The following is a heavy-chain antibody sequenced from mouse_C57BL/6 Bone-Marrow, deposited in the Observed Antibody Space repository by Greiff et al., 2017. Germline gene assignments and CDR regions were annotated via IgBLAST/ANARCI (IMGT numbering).Heavy chain of an antibody. CDR1: GYTFTSYW. CDR2: IDPKSGGT. V-gene: IGHV1-72*01. D-gene: IGHD1-1*01. J-gene: IGHJ2*01. CDR3: AGSSQSYFDY. Sequence: VQLQQPGAELVKPGASVKLSCKASGYTFTSYWMHWVKQRPGRGLEWIGRIDPKSGGTKYNEKFKSKATLTADKPSSTAYMQRSSLTSEDSAVYYCAGSSQSYFDYWGQGTTLTVSS.